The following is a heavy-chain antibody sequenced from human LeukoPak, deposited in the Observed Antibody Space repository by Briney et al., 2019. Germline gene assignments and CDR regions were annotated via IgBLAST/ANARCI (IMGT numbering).Heavy chain of an antibody. V-gene: IGHV3-23*01. J-gene: IGHJ4*02. Sequence: GGSLRLSCAASGFTFSSYGMHWVSQAPGKGLDWVSSIGGSGTGTYYADSVKGRFTMSRDNARNTLFLQMSALRVDDTAMYYCVTDQGHWGQGTLVTVPS. CDR1: GFTFSSYG. CDR2: IGGSGTGT. CDR3: VTDQGH.